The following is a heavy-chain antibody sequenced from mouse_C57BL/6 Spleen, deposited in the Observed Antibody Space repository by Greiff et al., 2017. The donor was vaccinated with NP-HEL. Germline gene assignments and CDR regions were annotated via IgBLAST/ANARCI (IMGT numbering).Heavy chain of an antibody. Sequence: VQLQESGPGLVQPSQSLSITCTVSGFSLTSYGVHWVRQSPGKGLEWLGVIWRGGSTDYNAAFMSRLSITKDNSKSQVFFKMNSLQADDTAIYYCAKNSLSLALYAMDYWGQGTSVTVSS. J-gene: IGHJ4*01. D-gene: IGHD6-1*01. V-gene: IGHV2-5*01. CDR1: GFSLTSYG. CDR2: IWRGGST. CDR3: AKNSLSLALYAMDY.